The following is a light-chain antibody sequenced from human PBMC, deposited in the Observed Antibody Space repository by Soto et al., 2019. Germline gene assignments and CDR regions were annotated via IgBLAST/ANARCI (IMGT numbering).Light chain of an antibody. V-gene: IGKV3-11*01. CDR2: DAS. CDR3: QQRRDWPRA. J-gene: IGKJ1*01. Sequence: IVLTQSPATLSLSPGERATLSCRASQSLGTYLVWYQQKPGQAPRILIYDASKRATGIPARFSGSGSGTDVTLTISSLEPEDLAVYYCQQRRDWPRAFGQGTKVEIK. CDR1: QSLGTY.